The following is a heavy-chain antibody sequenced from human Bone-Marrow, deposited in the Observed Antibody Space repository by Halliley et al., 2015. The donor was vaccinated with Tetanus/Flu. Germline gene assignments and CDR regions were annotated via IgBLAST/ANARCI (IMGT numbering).Heavy chain of an antibody. V-gene: IGHV4-30-2*05. CDR2: IYYRGSP. CDR3: ARAVWRESGLTYYYAMDA. J-gene: IGHJ6*02. Sequence: YIYYRGSPSYNPSLKSRVTMSVDMSKNEFSLNLRSVTAADTAVYWCARAVWRESGLTYYYAMDAWGQGTTVIVSS. D-gene: IGHD3-16*01.